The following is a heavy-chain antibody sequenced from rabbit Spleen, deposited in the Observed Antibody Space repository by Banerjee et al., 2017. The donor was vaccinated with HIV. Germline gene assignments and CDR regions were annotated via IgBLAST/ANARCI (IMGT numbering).Heavy chain of an antibody. CDR1: GFSLNSDYV. J-gene: IGHJ4*01. D-gene: IGHD1-1*01. V-gene: IGHV1S45*01. CDR3: ARDLVAVIGWNFNL. CDR2: INIVTGKS. Sequence: QEQLVESGGGLFQPGGSLALTCKASGFSLNSDYVMCWVRQAPGKGLEWIACINIVTGKSVYASWAKGRFMMSRTSSTTVTLQMTSLTAADTATYFCARDLVAVIGWNFNLWGPGTLVTVS.